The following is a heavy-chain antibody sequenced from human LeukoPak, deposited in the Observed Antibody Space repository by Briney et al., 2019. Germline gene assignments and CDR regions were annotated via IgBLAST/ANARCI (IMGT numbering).Heavy chain of an antibody. CDR1: GFTFSSYA. CDR3: AKDARPEVVPAAILDY. CDR2: ISGNGGST. Sequence: GGSLRLSCAASGFTFSSYAMSWVRQAPGKGLEWVSAISGNGGSTYYADSVKGRFTISRDNSKNTLYLQMNSLRAEDTAVYYCAKDARPEVVPAAILDYWGQGTLVTVSS. D-gene: IGHD2-2*02. J-gene: IGHJ4*02. V-gene: IGHV3-23*01.